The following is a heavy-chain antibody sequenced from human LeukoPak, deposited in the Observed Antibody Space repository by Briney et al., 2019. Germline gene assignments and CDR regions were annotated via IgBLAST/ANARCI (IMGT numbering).Heavy chain of an antibody. CDR3: ARELSNYVGSDP. CDR1: GGSITSGGYY. V-gene: IGHV4-30-4*08. Sequence: SETLSLTCTVSGGSITSGGYYWTWIRQPPGKGLEWIGYIYYSGTTYYNPSLKSRVTISVDTSKNQFSLILSSVTAADTAVYYCARELSNYVGSDPWGQGTLVTVSS. J-gene: IGHJ5*02. D-gene: IGHD4-11*01. CDR2: IYYSGTT.